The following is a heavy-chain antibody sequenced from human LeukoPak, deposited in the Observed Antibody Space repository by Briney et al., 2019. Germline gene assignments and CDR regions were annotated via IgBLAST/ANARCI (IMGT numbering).Heavy chain of an antibody. CDR3: ARGPIVGPTKGFDP. V-gene: IGHV3-53*01. J-gene: IGHJ5*02. D-gene: IGHD1-26*01. CDR2: IYSGGAT. CDR1: GFTVSSNY. Sequence: GGSLRLSCAVSGFTVSSNYMSWVRQAPGKGLEWVSVIYSGGATYYADSVKGRFTISRDNSKNMLYLQMNSLRAEDTAVYYCARGPIVGPTKGFDPWGQGTLVTVSS.